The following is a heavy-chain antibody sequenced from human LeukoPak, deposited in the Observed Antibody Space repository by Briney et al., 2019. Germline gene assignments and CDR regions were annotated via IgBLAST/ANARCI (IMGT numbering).Heavy chain of an antibody. CDR2: INHSGST. J-gene: IGHJ3*02. CDR1: GGSFSGYY. Sequence: SETLSLTCAVYGGSFSGYYWTWIRQPPGKGLEWIGEINHSGSTNYNPSLKSRVTISVDTSKNQFSLKLTSVTAADTAVYYCFGANIIGPIKSFDIWGQGTMVTVSS. D-gene: IGHD2/OR15-2a*01. CDR3: FGANIIGPIKSFDI. V-gene: IGHV4-34*03.